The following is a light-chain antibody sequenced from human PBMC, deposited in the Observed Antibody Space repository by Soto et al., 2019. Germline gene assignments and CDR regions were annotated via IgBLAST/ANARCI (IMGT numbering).Light chain of an antibody. J-gene: IGLJ2*01. CDR2: DVS. V-gene: IGLV2-14*01. CDR1: SSDVGGYNY. Sequence: QSALPQPASVSGTPGQSITISCTGTSSDVGGYNYVSWYQQHPGKAPKLMIYDVSNRPSGVSNRFSGSKSGNTASLTISGLQAEDEADYYCSSYTSILVVFGGGTKLTVL. CDR3: SSYTSILVV.